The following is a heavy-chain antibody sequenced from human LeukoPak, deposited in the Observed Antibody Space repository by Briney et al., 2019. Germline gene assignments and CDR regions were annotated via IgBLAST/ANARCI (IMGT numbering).Heavy chain of an antibody. Sequence: GGSLRLSCAASGFTFSSYATSWVRQAPGKGLEWVSAISGSGGSTYYADSVKGRFTISRDNSKNTLYLQMNSLRAEDTAVYYCANGRGLVRGVIIPLDYWGQGTLVTVSS. CDR3: ANGRGLVRGVIIPLDY. D-gene: IGHD3-10*01. CDR1: GFTFSSYA. J-gene: IGHJ4*02. CDR2: ISGSGGST. V-gene: IGHV3-23*01.